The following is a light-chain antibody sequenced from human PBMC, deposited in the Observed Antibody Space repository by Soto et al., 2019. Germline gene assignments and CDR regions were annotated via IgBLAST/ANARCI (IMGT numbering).Light chain of an antibody. V-gene: IGKV3-15*01. CDR3: QQYIRYSRT. J-gene: IGKJ4*01. CDR2: GAS. Sequence: ERVIPHGPSIINMNQPQRATLSCRASQSVSSNLAWLQQKPGQGPRLLIYGASTRATGIPARFSGSGSGTEFTLTIGSLQSEDFAAYYCQQYIRYSRTFGGGTKV. CDR1: QSVSSN.